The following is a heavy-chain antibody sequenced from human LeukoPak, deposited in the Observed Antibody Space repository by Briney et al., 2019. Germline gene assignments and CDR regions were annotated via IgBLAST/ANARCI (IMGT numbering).Heavy chain of an antibody. CDR3: ARGTQRWADSWSGYPPRADYHMDV. D-gene: IGHD3-3*01. CDR1: GYTFTSYG. CDR2: ISAYNGNT. V-gene: IGHV1-18*01. J-gene: IGHJ6*03. Sequence: ASVKVSCKASGYTFTSYGISWARQAPGQGLEWMGWISAYNGNTNYAQKLQGRVTMTTDTSTSTAYMELRSLRSDDTAVYYCARGTQRWADSWSGYPPRADYHMDVWGKGTTVTVSS.